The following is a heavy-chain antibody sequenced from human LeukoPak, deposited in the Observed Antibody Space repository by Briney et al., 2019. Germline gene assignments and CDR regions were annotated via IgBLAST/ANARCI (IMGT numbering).Heavy chain of an antibody. V-gene: IGHV3-30-3*01. J-gene: IGHJ4*02. CDR3: ARGGSIAAAGHPFDY. D-gene: IGHD6-13*01. CDR2: ISYDGSNK. CDR1: GFTFSSYA. Sequence: GGSLRLSCAASGFTFSSYAMHWVRQAPGKGLEWVAVISYDGSNKYYADSVKGRFTISRDNSKNTLYLQMNSLRAEDTAVYYCARGGSIAAAGHPFDYWGQGTLVTVSS.